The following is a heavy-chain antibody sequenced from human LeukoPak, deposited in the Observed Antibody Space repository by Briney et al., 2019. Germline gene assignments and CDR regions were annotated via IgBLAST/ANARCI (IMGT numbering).Heavy chain of an antibody. D-gene: IGHD3-10*01. CDR1: GYTFTSYY. CDR2: INPSDGST. Sequence: ASVKVSCKASGYTFTSYYMHWVRQAPGQGLEWVGIINPSDGSTTYAQKFQGRVTMTRDTSTSTAYMELGSLRSEDTAVYYCARVTMVRGVRISWFDPWGQGTLVTVSS. V-gene: IGHV1-46*01. J-gene: IGHJ5*02. CDR3: ARVTMVRGVRISWFDP.